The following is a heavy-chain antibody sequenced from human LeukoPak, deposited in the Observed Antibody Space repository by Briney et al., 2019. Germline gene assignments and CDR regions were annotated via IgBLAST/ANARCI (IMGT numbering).Heavy chain of an antibody. CDR1: GYTFTGYY. V-gene: IGHV1-2*06. CDR3: VAGEVAGTNY. Sequence: ASVKVSCKASGYTFTGYYMHWVRQAPGQGLEWMGRINPNSGGTNFVQKFQGRVTMTRDTSISTTYMELSRLRSDDTAVYYCVAGEVAGTNYWGQGTLVTVSS. D-gene: IGHD6-19*01. J-gene: IGHJ4*02. CDR2: INPNSGGT.